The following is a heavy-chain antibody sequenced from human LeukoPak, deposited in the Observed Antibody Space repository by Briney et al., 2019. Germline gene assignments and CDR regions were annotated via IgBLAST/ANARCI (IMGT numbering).Heavy chain of an antibody. V-gene: IGHV3-7*01. CDR1: GFTVSSNS. Sequence: PGGSLRLSCTVSGFTVSSNSMSWVRQAPGKGLEWVANIKKDGTETKYVDSVRGRFTISRDNAKNSLFLQMNSLRAEDTAVYYCVREGGSDWYSGWFDPWGQGTLVTVSS. J-gene: IGHJ5*02. CDR2: IKKDGTET. D-gene: IGHD6-19*01. CDR3: VREGGSDWYSGWFDP.